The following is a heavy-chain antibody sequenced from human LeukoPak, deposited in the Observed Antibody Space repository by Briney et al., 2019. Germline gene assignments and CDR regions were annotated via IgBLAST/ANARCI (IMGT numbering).Heavy chain of an antibody. J-gene: IGHJ4*02. CDR2: INPNSGGT. D-gene: IGHD2-8*01. V-gene: IGHV1-2*02. CDR1: GYTFTGYY. CDR3: ARAVRMVYYFDY. Sequence: ASVKVSCKASGYTFTGYYMHWVRQAPGQGLEWMGWINPNSGGTNYAQKFQGRVTMTRDTSITTAYMELSRLRSDDTAVYYCARAVRMVYYFDYWGQGTLVTVSS.